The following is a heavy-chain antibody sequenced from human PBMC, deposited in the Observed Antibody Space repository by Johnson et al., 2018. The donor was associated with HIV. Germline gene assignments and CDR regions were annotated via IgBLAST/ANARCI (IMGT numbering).Heavy chain of an antibody. Sequence: VQLVESGGGLVQPGGSLRLSCAASGFKFSSYAMSWVRQAPGKGLEWVSDISGSGISTYYADSVKGRFTLSRDNSKTTLYLQMNSLRAEDTVVYYCASVYYDILTGYYYDAFDIWGQGTMVTVSS. J-gene: IGHJ3*02. CDR2: ISGSGIST. D-gene: IGHD3-9*01. CDR3: ASVYYDILTGYYYDAFDI. CDR1: GFKFSSYA. V-gene: IGHV3-23*04.